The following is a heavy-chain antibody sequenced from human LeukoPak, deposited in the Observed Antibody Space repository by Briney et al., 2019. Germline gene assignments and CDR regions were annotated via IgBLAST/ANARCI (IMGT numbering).Heavy chain of an antibody. CDR1: GFTFSSYS. D-gene: IGHD2-2*01. Sequence: GGSLRLSCAASGFTFSSYSMNWVRQAPGKGLEWVSYISSSSSTIYYADSVKRRFTISRDNAKNSLYLQMNSLRAEDTAVYYCAKLCLGVVPAAKGPAFDIWGQGTMVTVSS. CDR2: ISSSSSTI. V-gene: IGHV3-48*01. J-gene: IGHJ3*02. CDR3: AKLCLGVVPAAKGPAFDI.